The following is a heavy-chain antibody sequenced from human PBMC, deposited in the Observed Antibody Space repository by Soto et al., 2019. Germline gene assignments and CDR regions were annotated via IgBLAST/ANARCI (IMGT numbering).Heavy chain of an antibody. V-gene: IGHV3-30*18. D-gene: IGHD1-26*01. Sequence: QVQLVESGGGVVQPGRSLRLSCAASGFTFSSYGMHWVRQAPGKGLEWVAVISYDGSNKYYADSVKGRFTISRDKSKNTLYLQRNSLRAEDTAVYYCAKGGGSYQYYFDYWGQGTLVTVSS. CDR1: GFTFSSYG. CDR3: AKGGGSYQYYFDY. J-gene: IGHJ4*02. CDR2: ISYDGSNK.